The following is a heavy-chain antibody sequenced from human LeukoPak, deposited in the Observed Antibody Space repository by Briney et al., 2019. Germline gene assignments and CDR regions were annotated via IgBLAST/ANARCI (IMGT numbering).Heavy chain of an antibody. J-gene: IGHJ3*02. CDR1: GGSISSGSYY. D-gene: IGHD1-26*01. CDR2: IYTSGST. Sequence: PSQTLSLTCTVSGGSISSGSYYWSWIRQPAGKGLGWIGRIYTSGSTNYNPSLKSRVTISVDTSKNQFSLKLSSVTAADTAVYYCARGRETQDAFDIWGQGTMVTVSS. CDR3: ARGRETQDAFDI. V-gene: IGHV4-61*02.